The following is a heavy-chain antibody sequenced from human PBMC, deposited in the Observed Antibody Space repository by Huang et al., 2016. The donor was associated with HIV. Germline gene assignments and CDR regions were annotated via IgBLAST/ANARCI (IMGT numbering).Heavy chain of an antibody. CDR3: ARRAVAGIYYYYYMDV. J-gene: IGHJ6*03. CDR2: ISYDGSNK. Sequence: QVQLVESGGGVVQPGRSLRLSCAASGFTFSNYAMHWVRPAPGKGLEWVAVISYDGSNKYYPDSVKGRFTISRDNSKNALYLQMNSLRAEDTAVYYCARRAVAGIYYYYYMDVWGKGTTVTVSS. V-gene: IGHV3-30-3*01. D-gene: IGHD6-19*01. CDR1: GFTFSNYA.